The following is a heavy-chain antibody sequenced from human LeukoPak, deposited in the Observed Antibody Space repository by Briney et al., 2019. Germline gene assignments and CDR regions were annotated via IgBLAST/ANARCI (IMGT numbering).Heavy chain of an antibody. CDR3: ARVYSSTHNWFDT. CDR2: IYYSGTT. J-gene: IGHJ5*02. CDR1: GGSISTTSYF. Sequence: PSETLSLTCTVSGGSISTTSYFLAWIRQPPGEGLEWIGSIYYSGTTYFNSSLKSRLTISVERSKNHFSLKLSSLTVADTALYYCARVYSSTHNWFDTWGQGIQVTVSS. D-gene: IGHD6-19*01. V-gene: IGHV4-39*07.